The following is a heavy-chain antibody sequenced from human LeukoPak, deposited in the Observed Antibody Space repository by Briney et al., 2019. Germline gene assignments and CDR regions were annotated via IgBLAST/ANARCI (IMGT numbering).Heavy chain of an antibody. CDR2: ISYDGSNK. CDR3: AKETGYYDSSGFFDY. V-gene: IGHV3-30*18. CDR1: GFTFSSYG. D-gene: IGHD3-22*01. Sequence: GGSPRLSCAASGFTFSSYGMHWVRQAPGKGLEWVAVISYDGSNKYYADSVKGRFTISRDNSKNTLYLQMNSLRAEDTAVYYCAKETGYYDSSGFFDYWGQGTLVTVSS. J-gene: IGHJ4*02.